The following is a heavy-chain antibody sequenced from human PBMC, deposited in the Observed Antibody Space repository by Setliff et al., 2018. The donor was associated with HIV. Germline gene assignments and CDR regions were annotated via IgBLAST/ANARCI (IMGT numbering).Heavy chain of an antibody. CDR1: GGTFSSYA. D-gene: IGHD3-22*01. J-gene: IGHJ6*03. V-gene: IGHV1-69*13. CDR3: ATGGYYYYDKSDYYYHIDV. CDR2: IIPIYGTA. Sequence: SVKVSCKASGGTFSSYAIGWVRQAPGQGLEWMGGIIPIYGTANYAQKFQGRVTITADESSSTAYMELSSLRSEDTAVYYCATGGYYYYDKSDYYYHIDVWGKGTTVTVSS.